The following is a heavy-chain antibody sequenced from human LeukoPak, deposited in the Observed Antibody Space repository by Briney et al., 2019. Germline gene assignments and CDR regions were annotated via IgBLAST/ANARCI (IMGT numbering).Heavy chain of an antibody. V-gene: IGHV1-69*04. CDR1: GGSFSNYA. D-gene: IGHD5-12*01. CDR3: AKDPITIYSGYETTFDY. J-gene: IGHJ4*02. CDR2: ITPIVDIA. Sequence: SVKVSCKASGGSFSNYAFSWVRQAPGQGLEWMGRITPIVDIATYIQKFQGRVTITANKFTSTAYMELSSLTSEDTAVYYCAKDPITIYSGYETTFDYWGQGTLVTVSS.